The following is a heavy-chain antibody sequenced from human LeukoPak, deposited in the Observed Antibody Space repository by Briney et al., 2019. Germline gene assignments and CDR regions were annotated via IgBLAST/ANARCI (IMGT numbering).Heavy chain of an antibody. CDR3: ARDPLYDFWSGLFDY. J-gene: IGHJ4*02. CDR2: IWYDGSNK. CDR1: GFTFSSYG. D-gene: IGHD3-3*01. V-gene: IGHV3-33*01. Sequence: GGSLRLSCAASGFTFSSYGMHWVRQAPGKGLEWVAVIWYDGSNKYYADSVKGRFTISRDNSKNTLYLQMNSLRAEDTAVYYCARDPLYDFWSGLFDYWGQGTLVTVSS.